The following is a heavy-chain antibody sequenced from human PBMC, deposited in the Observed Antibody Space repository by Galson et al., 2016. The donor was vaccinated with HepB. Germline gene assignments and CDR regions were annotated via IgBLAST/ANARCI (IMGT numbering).Heavy chain of an antibody. CDR1: GGSIISNSYY. CDR2: IFYTGTT. J-gene: IGHJ4*02. D-gene: IGHD5-24*01. CDR3: ARLMAIGAFDY. V-gene: IGHV4-39*01. Sequence: SETLSLTCSVSGGSIISNSYYWGWIRQPPGKGLEWVGTIFYTGTTYYSPSLKRRVNVSVDTSRNQFSLKLTSVTAADTAVYFCARLMAIGAFDYWGQGILVTVSS.